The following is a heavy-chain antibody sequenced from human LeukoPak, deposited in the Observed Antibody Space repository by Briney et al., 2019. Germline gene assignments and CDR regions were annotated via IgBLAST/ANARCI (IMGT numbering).Heavy chain of an antibody. D-gene: IGHD3-9*01. Sequence: SETLSLTCTVSGGSMNGFFWSWIRQPPGKGLQWIGYIHYSGSTKYNPSLKSRVTISTDTSKNQLSLRLSSVTTADTAVYYCARGRPPLRYFDWLLPNPFDYWGQGTLVTVSS. J-gene: IGHJ4*02. CDR1: GGSMNGFF. CDR3: ARGRPPLRYFDWLLPNPFDY. V-gene: IGHV4-59*01. CDR2: IHYSGST.